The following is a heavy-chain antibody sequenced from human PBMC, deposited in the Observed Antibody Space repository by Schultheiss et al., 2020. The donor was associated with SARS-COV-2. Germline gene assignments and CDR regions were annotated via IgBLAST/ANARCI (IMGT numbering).Heavy chain of an antibody. CDR1: GFTFRGYS. J-gene: IGHJ3*02. CDR2: ISSNGGST. Sequence: GGSLRLSCAASGFTFRGYSMSWVRQAPGKGLEYVSAISSNGGSTYYADSVKGRFTISRDNSKNTLYLQMNSLRAGDTAVYYCARAGSGYRVAFDIWGQGTMVTVSS. CDR3: ARAGSGYRVAFDI. V-gene: IGHV3-64*04. D-gene: IGHD3-3*01.